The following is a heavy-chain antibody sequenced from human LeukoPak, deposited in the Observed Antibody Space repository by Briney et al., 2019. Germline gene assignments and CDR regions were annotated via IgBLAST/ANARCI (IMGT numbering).Heavy chain of an antibody. CDR1: GFTSSSFW. CDR2: IKQDGSEK. V-gene: IGHV3-7*01. CDR3: VRDIDESSGYFDF. D-gene: IGHD3-22*01. Sequence: PGGSLRLSCVASGFTSSSFWLTWVRQAPGKGLEWVANIKQDGSEKYYVDSVKGRFTISRDNAKNSLYLQMNNLRAEDTAVYYCVRDIDESSGYFDFWGQGTMVAVSS. J-gene: IGHJ5*01.